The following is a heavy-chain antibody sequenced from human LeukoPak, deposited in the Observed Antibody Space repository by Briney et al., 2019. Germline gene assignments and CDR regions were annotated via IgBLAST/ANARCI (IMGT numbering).Heavy chain of an antibody. CDR2: ISSSSSYI. D-gene: IGHD5-24*01. CDR1: GFTFSSYS. CDR3: ASGGFDGYNHDY. J-gene: IGHJ4*02. Sequence: GGSLRLSCAASGFTFSSYSMNWVRQAPGKGLEWVSSISSSSSYIYYADSVKGRFTISRDNAKNSLYLQMNSLRAEDTAVYYCASGGFDGYNHDYWGQGTLSPSPQ. V-gene: IGHV3-21*01.